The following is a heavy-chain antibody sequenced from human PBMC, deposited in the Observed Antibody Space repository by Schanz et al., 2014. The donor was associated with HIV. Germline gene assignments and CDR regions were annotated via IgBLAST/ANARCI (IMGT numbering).Heavy chain of an antibody. J-gene: IGHJ4*02. CDR2: ISAYNGNT. Sequence: QVQLVQSGAEVKKTGSPVKVSCKASGYTFISYGISWVRQAPGQGLEWMGWISAYNGNTNYAQKFQGRLTMTTDTSTSTAYMERRSLRSDDTAVYYCARDRPVIVGATRADGGTDFDYWGQGTLVTVSP. CDR3: ARDRPVIVGATRADGGTDFDY. CDR1: GYTFISYG. V-gene: IGHV1-18*01. D-gene: IGHD1-26*01.